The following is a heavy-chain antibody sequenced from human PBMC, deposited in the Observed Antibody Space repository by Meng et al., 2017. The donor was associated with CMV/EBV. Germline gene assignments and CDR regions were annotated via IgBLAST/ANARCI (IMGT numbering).Heavy chain of an antibody. CDR1: GGTFSSYA. D-gene: IGHD1-7*01. CDR3: ARDLELRPWFDP. CDR2: IIPIFGTA. J-gene: IGHJ5*02. V-gene: IGHV1-69*05. Sequence: SVKVSCKASGGTFSSYAISWVRQAPGQGREWMGGIIPIFGTANYAQKFQGRVTITTDESTSTAYMELSSLRSEDTAVYYCARDLELRPWFDPWGQGTLVTVSS.